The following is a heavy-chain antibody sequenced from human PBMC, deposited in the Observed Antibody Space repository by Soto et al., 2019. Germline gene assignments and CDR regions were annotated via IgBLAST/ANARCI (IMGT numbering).Heavy chain of an antibody. V-gene: IGHV1-46*01. CDR3: ATRTAPNPHSYSYDNSGLFDY. D-gene: IGHD3-22*01. J-gene: IGHJ4*02. CDR1: GYTFTSYY. CDR2: INPSGGST. Sequence: GASVKVSCKASGYTFTSYYMQWVRQAPGQGLECMGIINPSGGSTSYAQKFQGRVTMTRDTSTSTVYMELSSLRAEDTAVYYCATRTAPNPHSYSYDNSGLFDYRRQRSLVTVSS.